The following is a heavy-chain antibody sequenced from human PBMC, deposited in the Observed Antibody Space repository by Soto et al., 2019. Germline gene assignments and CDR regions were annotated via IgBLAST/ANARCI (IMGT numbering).Heavy chain of an antibody. J-gene: IGHJ4*02. CDR2: IYPSDSDT. CDR1: GYNFACYL. CDR3: ARGGVSTRTFDY. V-gene: IGHV5-51*01. D-gene: IGHD3-3*01. Sequence: PGESLKISCKGAGYNFACYLIAWVRQMPGKGLELMGIIYPSDSDTRYRPSFQGQVTISADKSISSAYLQWSSLRASDTAMYYCARGGVSTRTFDYWGQGTPVTVSS.